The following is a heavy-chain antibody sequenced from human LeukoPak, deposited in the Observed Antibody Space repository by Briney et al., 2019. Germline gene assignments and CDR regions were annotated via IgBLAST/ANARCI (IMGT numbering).Heavy chain of an antibody. CDR2: IYNTVDV. D-gene: IGHD3-22*01. J-gene: IGHJ4*02. Sequence: SETLSLTCIVSGGSVIGSYWTWIRQSPGGSLQYLGYIYNTVDVNYSPSLKSRVTISIDMSRNQVSLRLTSVTAADTAIYYCARSRNYDTTGFNPSYYLDSWGQGALVTVAS. CDR1: GGSVIGSY. V-gene: IGHV4-59*02. CDR3: ARSRNYDTTGFNPSYYLDS.